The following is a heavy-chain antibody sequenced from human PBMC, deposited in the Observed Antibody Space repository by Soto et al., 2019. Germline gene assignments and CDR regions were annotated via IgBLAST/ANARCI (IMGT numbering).Heavy chain of an antibody. J-gene: IGHJ4*02. V-gene: IGHV3-33*01. CDR2: IWSDGTNK. D-gene: IGHD2-8*01. CDR3: ARGMAAADDY. Sequence: GGSLRLSCAASGFTFSTYGMHWVRQAPGKGLEWVALIWSDGTNKYYADSVKGRFTISRDNSKKTLYLQMNSLRAEDTAVYYCARGMAAADDYWGQGTLVTVSS. CDR1: GFTFSTYG.